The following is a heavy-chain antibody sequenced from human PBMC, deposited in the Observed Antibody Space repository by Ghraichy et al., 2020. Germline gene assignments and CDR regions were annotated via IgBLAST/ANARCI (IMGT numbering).Heavy chain of an antibody. CDR1: GFSLSTSGMC. CDR3: ARYCSSYRCPGMNFFDY. J-gene: IGHJ4*02. V-gene: IGHV2-70*01. D-gene: IGHD2-2*01. Sequence: SGPTLVKPTQTLTLTCTFSGFSLSTSGMCVSWIRQPPGKALEWLALLDWDENEYYNTSLRSRLTISKDSSKNLVVLTVTNMDPVDTATYYCARYCSSYRCPGMNFFDYWGQGTLVTVSS. CDR2: LDWDENE.